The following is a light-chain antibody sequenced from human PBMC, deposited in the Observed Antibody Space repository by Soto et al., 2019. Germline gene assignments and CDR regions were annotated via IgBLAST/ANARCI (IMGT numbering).Light chain of an antibody. CDR2: EVT. V-gene: IGLV2-8*01. Sequence: QSVLTQPPSASGSPGQSVTISCTGTSSDVGGYDYVSWYQQHPGKAPKLMIYEVTIRPSGVSDRFSGSKSGNTASLTVSGLQAEDEADYYCSSYRGGNLYYVSGTGTKVNV. J-gene: IGLJ1*01. CDR1: SSDVGGYDY. CDR3: SSYRGGNLYYV.